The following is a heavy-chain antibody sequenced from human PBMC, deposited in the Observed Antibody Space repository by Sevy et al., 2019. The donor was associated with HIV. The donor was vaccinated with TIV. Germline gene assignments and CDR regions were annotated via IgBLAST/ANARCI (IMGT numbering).Heavy chain of an antibody. CDR3: AREREFTIFGVLIEYGMDV. CDR1: GFTVSSNY. J-gene: IGHJ6*02. D-gene: IGHD3-3*01. Sequence: GGSLRLSCAASGFTVSSNYMSWVCQAPGKGLEWVSVIYSGGTTYYADSVKGRFTISRDNSKNTLYLQMNNLRAEDTAVYYCAREREFTIFGVLIEYGMDVWGQGTTVTVSS. V-gene: IGHV3-53*01. CDR2: IYSGGTT.